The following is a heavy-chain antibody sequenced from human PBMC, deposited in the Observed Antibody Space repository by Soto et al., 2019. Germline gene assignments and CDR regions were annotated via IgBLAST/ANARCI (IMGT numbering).Heavy chain of an antibody. D-gene: IGHD5-12*01. V-gene: IGHV1-3*01. Sequence: GASVKVSCKASGYTFTSYAMHWVRQAPGQRLEWMGWINAGNGNTKYSQKFQGRVTITRDTSASTAYMELSSLRSEDTAVYYCARMGYSGYPYYYYYMDVWGKGTTVTVSS. CDR1: GYTFTSYA. CDR3: ARMGYSGYPYYYYYMDV. J-gene: IGHJ6*03. CDR2: INAGNGNT.